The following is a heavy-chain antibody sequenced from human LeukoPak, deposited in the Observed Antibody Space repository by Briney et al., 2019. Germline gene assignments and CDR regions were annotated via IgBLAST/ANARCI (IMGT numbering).Heavy chain of an antibody. Sequence: GGSLRLSCAASGFTFSSYWMTWVRQAPGKGLEWVANIKQDGSEKYYVDSVKGRFTISRDNAKISLYLQMNSLRAEDTAVYYCARGAPYRDSDDYWGQGTLVTVSS. CDR3: ARGAPYRDSDDY. CDR2: IKQDGSEK. V-gene: IGHV3-7*05. J-gene: IGHJ4*02. D-gene: IGHD1-26*01. CDR1: GFTFSSYW.